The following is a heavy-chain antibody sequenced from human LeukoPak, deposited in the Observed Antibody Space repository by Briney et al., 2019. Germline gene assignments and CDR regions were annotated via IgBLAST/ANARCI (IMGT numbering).Heavy chain of an antibody. CDR2: MNPNSGNT. J-gene: IGHJ4*02. D-gene: IGHD3-16*02. CDR1: GYTFTSYD. CDR3: ARARTFGGVIVFFY. V-gene: IGHV1-8*03. Sequence: GASVKVSCKASGYTFTSYDINWVRQATGQGLEWMGWMNPNSGNTGCAQKFQGRVTITRNTSISTAYMELSSLRSEDTAVYYCARARTFGGVIVFFYWGQGTLVTVSS.